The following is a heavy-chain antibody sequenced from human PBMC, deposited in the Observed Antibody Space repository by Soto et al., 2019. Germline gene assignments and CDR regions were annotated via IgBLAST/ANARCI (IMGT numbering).Heavy chain of an antibody. CDR3: PKALDSLTVYYPDY. D-gene: IGHD3-9*01. CDR1: GFTFSSYG. Sequence: QVQLVESGGGVVQPGRSLRLSCAASGFTFSSYGMHWVRQAPGKGLEWVAVISYDGSNKYYADSVKGRFTISRDNSKNTMYMQVNSLRVEDTAVYSFPKALDSLTVYYPDYWGQGTQVTASS. CDR2: ISYDGSNK. J-gene: IGHJ4*02. V-gene: IGHV3-30*18.